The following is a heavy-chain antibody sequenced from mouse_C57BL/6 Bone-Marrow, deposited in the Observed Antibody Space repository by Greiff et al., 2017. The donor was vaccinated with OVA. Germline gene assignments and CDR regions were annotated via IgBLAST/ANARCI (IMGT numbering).Heavy chain of an antibody. CDR2: IYPRSGNT. Sequence: QVQLQQSGAELARPGASVKLSCKASGYTFTRYGISWVKQRTGQGLEWIGEIYPRSGNTYYNEKFKGKATLTADKSSSTAYMELRSLTSEDSAVYFCAREDYYGSSYDFDVWGTGTTVTVSS. CDR1: GYTFTRYG. J-gene: IGHJ1*03. D-gene: IGHD1-1*01. CDR3: AREDYYGSSYDFDV. V-gene: IGHV1-81*01.